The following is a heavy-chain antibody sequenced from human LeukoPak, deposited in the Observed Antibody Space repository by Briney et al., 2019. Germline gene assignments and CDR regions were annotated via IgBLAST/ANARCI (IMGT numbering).Heavy chain of an antibody. V-gene: IGHV4-59*01. CDR2: VQYSGNT. CDR1: GGSISTYY. Sequence: PSETLSLTCTVSGGSISTYYWSWVRQSPGKGLEWIGCVQYSGNTKYNPLFKSRVTISVDTSKNQFSLRLSSVTTADTAMYFCARDINVGATSYWGQGTLVTVSA. CDR3: ARDINVGATSY. D-gene: IGHD1-26*01. J-gene: IGHJ4*02.